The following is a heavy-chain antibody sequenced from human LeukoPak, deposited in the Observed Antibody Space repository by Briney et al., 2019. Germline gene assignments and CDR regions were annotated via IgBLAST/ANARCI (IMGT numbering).Heavy chain of an antibody. J-gene: IGHJ6*02. D-gene: IGHD3-22*01. Sequence: GGALRVSCAASGFTFSKFLMTWVRRAPGKGLQSFASVSGCVADTYYTDSVKGRFTISRDNLNNTVYLQMNSLRAGSTADYYCAKGLGHDSDGHYYYGLHVWGQGTTVTVSS. CDR1: GFTFSKFL. V-gene: IGHV3-23*01. CDR3: AKGLGHDSDGHYYYGLHV. CDR2: VSGCVADT.